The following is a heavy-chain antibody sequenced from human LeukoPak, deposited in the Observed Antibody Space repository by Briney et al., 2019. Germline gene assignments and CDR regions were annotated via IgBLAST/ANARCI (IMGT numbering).Heavy chain of an antibody. D-gene: IGHD4-17*01. J-gene: IGHJ3*02. CDR3: AKAARGYGDYHDAFDI. Sequence: PGGSLRLSSATSGFTLSSYWMHWVRQVPGKGLEWLSRINNDGVSTSYADSVKGRFTISRDNSKNTLYLQMNSLRAEDMAVYYCAKAARGYGDYHDAFDIWGQGTMVTVSS. CDR1: GFTLSSYW. V-gene: IGHV3-74*01. CDR2: INNDGVST.